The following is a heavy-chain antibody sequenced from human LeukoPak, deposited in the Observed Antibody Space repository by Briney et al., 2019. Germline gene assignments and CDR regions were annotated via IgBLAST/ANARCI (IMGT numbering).Heavy chain of an antibody. D-gene: IGHD5-24*01. Sequence: ASVKVSCKASGYSFTSYYMNWVRQAPGQGLEWMGIINASGGSTSYAQKFQGRLTMTRDTSTRTVYMELSRLRSDDTAVYYCASSRESAGRDGYNYFNPYYYYYMDVWGKGTTVTVSS. V-gene: IGHV1-46*01. J-gene: IGHJ6*03. CDR3: ASSRESAGRDGYNYFNPYYYYYMDV. CDR1: GYSFTSYY. CDR2: INASGGST.